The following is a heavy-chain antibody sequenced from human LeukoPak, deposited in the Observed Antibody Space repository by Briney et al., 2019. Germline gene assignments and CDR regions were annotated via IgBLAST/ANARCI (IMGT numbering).Heavy chain of an antibody. CDR1: GYIFPGYY. D-gene: IGHD2-8*01. V-gene: IGHV1-2*02. CDR2: INPNSGAT. Sequence: ASVKVSCKASGYIFPGYYMHWVRQAPGQGLEWMGWINPNSGATNSAQKSQGRVTMTRDTSISAAYMELSRLRSDDTAVYYCARDGWNGYYYMDVWGKGTTVTVSS. CDR3: ARDGWNGYYYMDV. J-gene: IGHJ6*03.